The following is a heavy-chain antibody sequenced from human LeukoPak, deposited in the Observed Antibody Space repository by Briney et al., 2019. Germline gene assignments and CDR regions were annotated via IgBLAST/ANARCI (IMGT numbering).Heavy chain of an antibody. CDR1: GGSITSYY. Sequence: SETLSLTCTVSGGSITSYYWSWIRQPPGKGLEWIGSIYYSGSTNYSPSLKSRVTISVDTSKNQFSLKLSSVTAADTAVYYCARGCDDSSGYYQYYFDYWGQGTLVTVSS. D-gene: IGHD3-22*01. CDR2: IYYSGST. J-gene: IGHJ4*02. V-gene: IGHV4-59*12. CDR3: ARGCDDSSGYYQYYFDY.